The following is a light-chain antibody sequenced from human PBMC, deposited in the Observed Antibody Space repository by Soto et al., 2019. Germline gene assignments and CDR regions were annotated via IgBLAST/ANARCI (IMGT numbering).Light chain of an antibody. CDR3: QQRTNVFT. Sequence: EVVLTQSPANLSLSPGERATLYCRASQNVNNYLAWYQQKPGQAPRLLIYDAFKRATGIPARFSGGGAGADFFLTISRLEPGDFAVYFCQQRTNVFTFGPGTKVDIQ. CDR1: QNVNNY. V-gene: IGKV3-11*01. CDR2: DAF. J-gene: IGKJ3*01.